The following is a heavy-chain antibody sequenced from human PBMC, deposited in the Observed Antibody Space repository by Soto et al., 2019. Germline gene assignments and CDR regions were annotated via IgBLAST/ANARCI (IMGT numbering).Heavy chain of an antibody. Sequence: GGSLRLSCAASGFTFSSYSMNWVRQAPGKGLEWVSYISSSSSTIYYADSVKGRFTISRDNAKNSLYLQMNSLRAEDTAVYYCARDPPYPYNWNYTYMDVWGKGTTVTVSS. D-gene: IGHD1-7*01. CDR3: ARDPPYPYNWNYTYMDV. V-gene: IGHV3-48*01. J-gene: IGHJ6*03. CDR1: GFTFSSYS. CDR2: ISSSSSTI.